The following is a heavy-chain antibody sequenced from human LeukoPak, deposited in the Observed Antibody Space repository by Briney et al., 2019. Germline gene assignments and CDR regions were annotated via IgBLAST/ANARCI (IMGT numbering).Heavy chain of an antibody. CDR1: GASISSYY. V-gene: IGHV4-59*01. J-gene: IGHJ4*02. D-gene: IGHD1-26*01. CDR2: IYYTGGT. CDR3: TSGMVATHFDY. Sequence: SETLSLTCTVSGASISSYYWSWIRQPPGKGLEWIGYIYYTGGTNYNPSLKCRVTISVDTSKNQFSLNLRSVTAPDTAVYYCTSGMVATHFDYWGQGTLVTVSS.